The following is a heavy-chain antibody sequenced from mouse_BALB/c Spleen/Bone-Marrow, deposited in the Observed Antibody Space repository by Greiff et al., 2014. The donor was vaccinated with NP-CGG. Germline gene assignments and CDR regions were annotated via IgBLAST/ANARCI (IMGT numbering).Heavy chain of an antibody. CDR1: GYTFTSYV. CDR3: AGPAWFAY. V-gene: IGHV1-14*01. J-gene: IGHJ3*01. CDR2: INPFNGGA. Sequence: EVQLQQSGPELVKPGASVKMSCKASGYTFTSYVMHWVKQKPGQGLEWIGFINPFNGGAKYNEKFRGKATLTSDKSSSTAYMELSSLTSEDSAVYYCAGPAWFAYWGRGTLVTVPA.